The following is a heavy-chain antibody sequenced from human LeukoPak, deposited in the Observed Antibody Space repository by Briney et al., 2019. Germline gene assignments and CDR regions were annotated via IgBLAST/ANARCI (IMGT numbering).Heavy chain of an antibody. Sequence: ASVKVSCMASGYTFTGYYMHWVRQAPGPGLEWMGWINPNSGGTNYAQKFQGRVTMTRDTSISTAYMELSRLRSDDTAVYYCATVTSSSWGNWFDPWGQGTLVTVSS. D-gene: IGHD6-13*01. J-gene: IGHJ5*02. CDR1: GYTFTGYY. V-gene: IGHV1-2*02. CDR3: ATVTSSSWGNWFDP. CDR2: INPNSGGT.